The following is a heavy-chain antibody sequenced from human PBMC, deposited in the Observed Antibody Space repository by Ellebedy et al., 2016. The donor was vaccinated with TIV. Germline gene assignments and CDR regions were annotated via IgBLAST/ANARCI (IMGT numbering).Heavy chain of an antibody. CDR1: GYTFTSYG. Sequence: ASVKVSCKASGYTFTSYGISWVRQAPGQGLEWMGWISAYNGNTNYAQKLQGRVTMTTDTSTNTAYMELGSLRSDDTAVYSCARLLYYYDSSGYSHWYFDLWGRGTLVTVSS. J-gene: IGHJ2*01. D-gene: IGHD3-22*01. CDR3: ARLLYYYDSSGYSHWYFDL. CDR2: ISAYNGNT. V-gene: IGHV1-18*01.